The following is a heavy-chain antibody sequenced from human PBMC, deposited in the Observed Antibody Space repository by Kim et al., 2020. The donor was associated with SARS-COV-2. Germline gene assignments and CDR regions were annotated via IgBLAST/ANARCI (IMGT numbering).Heavy chain of an antibody. D-gene: IGHD3-10*01. V-gene: IGHV3-21*01. CDR1: GFTFSSYS. CDR3: ARYPNYGSGSYDYYYYGMDV. Sequence: GGSLRLSCAASGFTFSSYSMNWVRQAPGKGPEWVSSISSSSSYIYYADSVKSRFTISRDNAKNSLYLQMNSLRAEDTAVYYCARYPNYGSGSYDYYYYGMDVWGQGTTVTVSS. J-gene: IGHJ6*02. CDR2: ISSSSSYI.